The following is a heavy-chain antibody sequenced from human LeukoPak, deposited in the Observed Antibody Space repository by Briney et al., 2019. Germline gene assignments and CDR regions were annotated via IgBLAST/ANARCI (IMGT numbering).Heavy chain of an antibody. V-gene: IGHV4-34*01. Sequence: SETLSLTCAVYGGSFSGYYWSWIRQPPGKGLEWIGEINHSGSTNYNPSLKSRVIISVDTSKNQFSLKLSSVTAADTAVYYCARRRLYYDILTGYYTPYYFDYWGQGTLVTVSS. CDR1: GGSFSGYY. CDR3: ARRRLYYDILTGYYTPYYFDY. D-gene: IGHD3-9*01. J-gene: IGHJ4*02. CDR2: INHSGST.